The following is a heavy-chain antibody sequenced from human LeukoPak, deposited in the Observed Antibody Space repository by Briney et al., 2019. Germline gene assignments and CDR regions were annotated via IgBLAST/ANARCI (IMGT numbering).Heavy chain of an antibody. CDR2: IYPGDSDT. V-gene: IGHV5-51*01. D-gene: IGHD2-2*01. CDR1: GYSFTSYW. J-gene: IGHJ6*02. Sequence: GESLQISCKGSGYSFTSYWIGWVRQMPGKGLEWMGIIYPGDSDTRYSPSFQGQVTISADKSISTAYLQWGSLKASDTAMYYCARLASYCSSTSCYYYYGMDVWGQGTTVTVSS. CDR3: ARLASYCSSTSCYYYYGMDV.